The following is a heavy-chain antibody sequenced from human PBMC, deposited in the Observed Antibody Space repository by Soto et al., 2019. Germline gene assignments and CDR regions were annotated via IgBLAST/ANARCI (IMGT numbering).Heavy chain of an antibody. CDR1: GFTFSSYA. D-gene: IGHD1-7*01. Sequence: GSLRLSCAASGFTFSSYAMSWVRQAPGKGLEWVSVISGSGGSTYYADSVKGWFTISRDNSKNTLYLQMNSLRAEDTAVYYCAKERESAGTTDFDYWGQGTLVTVSS. J-gene: IGHJ4*02. V-gene: IGHV3-23*01. CDR2: ISGSGGST. CDR3: AKERESAGTTDFDY.